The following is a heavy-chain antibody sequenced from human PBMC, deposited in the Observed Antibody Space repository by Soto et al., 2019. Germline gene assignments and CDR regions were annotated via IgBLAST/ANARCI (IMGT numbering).Heavy chain of an antibody. J-gene: IGHJ6*03. CDR1: GFTVSSNY. V-gene: IGHV3-53*04. D-gene: IGHD3-3*01. CDR2: IYSGGST. Sequence: GGSLRLSCAASGFTVSSNYMSWVRQAPGKGLEWVSVIYSGGSTYYADSLKGRFTISRHNSKNTLYLQMNSLRAEDTAVYYCAGVEAKARVAYYMDVWGKGTTVTVSS. CDR3: AGVEAKARVAYYMDV.